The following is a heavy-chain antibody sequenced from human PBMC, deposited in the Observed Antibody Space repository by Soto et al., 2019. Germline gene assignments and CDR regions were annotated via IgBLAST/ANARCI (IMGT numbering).Heavy chain of an antibody. J-gene: IGHJ6*02. CDR2: INHSGST. CDR3: ARGPAPLYYYYGMDV. V-gene: IGHV4-34*01. CDR1: GGSFSGYY. Sequence: QVQLQQWGAGLLKPSETLSLTCAVYGGSFSGYYWSWIRQPPGKGLEWIGEINHSGSTNYNPSLKSRVTISVDTSKNQFSLKLSSVTAAATAVYYCARGPAPLYYYYGMDVWAQGTTVTVSS.